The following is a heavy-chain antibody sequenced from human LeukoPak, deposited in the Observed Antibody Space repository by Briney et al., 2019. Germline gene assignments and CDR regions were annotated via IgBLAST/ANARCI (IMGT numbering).Heavy chain of an antibody. CDR2: IYDTGTT. CDR3: AIERDSLIRGVLGAMDV. V-gene: IGHV3-53*01. D-gene: IGHD3-10*01. J-gene: IGHJ6*03. Sequence: PGGSLRLSCAPSVVSDTGNYMSWVRQAPGQGLEWVSLIYDTGTTHYADSVKGRFTISRDNSKNTVYLQMNYLRVEDTAVYYCAIERDSLIRGVLGAMDVWGKGTTVTVSS. CDR1: VVSDTGNY.